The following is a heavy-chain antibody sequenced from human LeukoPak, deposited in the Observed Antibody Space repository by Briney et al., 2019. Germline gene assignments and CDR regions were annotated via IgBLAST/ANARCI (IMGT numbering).Heavy chain of an antibody. CDR2: IRYDGSNK. D-gene: IGHD4-23*01. J-gene: IGHJ4*02. V-gene: IGHV3-30*02. Sequence: PGGSLRLSCAASGFTFSSYGMHWVRQAPGKGLEWVAFIRYDGSNKYYADSVKGRFTISRDNSKNTLCLQMNSLRAEDTAVYYCARSFTVVTHYFDYWGQGTLVTVSS. CDR3: ARSFTVVTHYFDY. CDR1: GFTFSSYG.